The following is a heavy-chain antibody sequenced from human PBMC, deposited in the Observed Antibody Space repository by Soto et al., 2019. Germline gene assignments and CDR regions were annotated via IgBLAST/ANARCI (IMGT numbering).Heavy chain of an antibody. V-gene: IGHV4-31*03. J-gene: IGHJ4*02. D-gene: IGHD3-10*01. CDR3: AGGGGPPLFTMVRGLFDY. Sequence: QVQLQESGPGLVKPSQTLSLTCTVSGGSISSGGYYCSWIRQHPGKGLEWIGYIYYSGSTYYHPSLKIRVTISVDTSKNPFSLKLSSVTAADPAVSYCAGGGGPPLFTMVRGLFDYWGQGTLVTVSS. CDR2: IYYSGST. CDR1: GGSISSGGYY.